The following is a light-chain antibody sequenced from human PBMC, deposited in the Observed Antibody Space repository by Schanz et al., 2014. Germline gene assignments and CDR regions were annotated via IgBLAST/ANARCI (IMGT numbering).Light chain of an antibody. CDR1: SSDVGSYNL. V-gene: IGLV2-14*02. CDR3: QSYDSSLSGWV. J-gene: IGLJ3*02. CDR2: EGT. Sequence: QSVLTQPASVSGSPGQSITISCTGTSSDVGSYNLVSWYQQHPGKAPKLMIYEGTKRPSGVPDRFSGSKSGTSGSLAITGLQAEDDADYYCQSYDSSLSGWVFGGGTKLTVL.